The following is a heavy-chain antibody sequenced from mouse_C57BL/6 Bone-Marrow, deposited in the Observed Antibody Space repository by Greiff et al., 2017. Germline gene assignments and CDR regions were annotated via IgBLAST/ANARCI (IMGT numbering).Heavy chain of an antibody. CDR1: GFTFSDYY. CDR3: ARHGYGYDDLAY. D-gene: IGHD2-2*01. Sequence: EVKLVESGGGLVQPGGSLKLSCAASGFTFSDYYMYWVRQTPEKRLEWVAYISNGGGSTYYPDTVKGRFTISRDNAKNTLYLQMGRLKSEDTAMYYCARHGYGYDDLAYWGQGTLVTVSA. J-gene: IGHJ3*01. CDR2: ISNGGGST. V-gene: IGHV5-12*01.